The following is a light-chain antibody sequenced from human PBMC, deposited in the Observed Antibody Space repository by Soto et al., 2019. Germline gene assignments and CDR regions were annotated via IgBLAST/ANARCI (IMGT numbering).Light chain of an antibody. CDR2: DAS. Sequence: PMSPSLSSMSASVGDRVTVICQASQDISNYLDWYQQKPGKAPKLLIYDASNLETGVPSRFSGSGSGTDFTFTISSLQPEDFATYYCQQFDNHPLTFGGGTKVDI. CDR1: QDISNY. V-gene: IGKV1-33*01. J-gene: IGKJ4*01. CDR3: QQFDNHPLT.